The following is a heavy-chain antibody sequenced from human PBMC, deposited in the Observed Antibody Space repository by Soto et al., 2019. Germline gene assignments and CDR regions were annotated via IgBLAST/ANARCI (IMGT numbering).Heavy chain of an antibody. CDR1: VAPRSSGFYL. Sequence: ASETLSLTCTVSVAPRSSGFYLYTFFRQPPWKGLELLGYIYYSVGTNYNPSLKSRVTISLDKSKIQFSLRLVSVTAADTAVYYSTREKSDHNYLDPWGQRHRVIVSS. CDR2: IYYSVGT. CDR3: TREKSDHNYLDP. V-gene: IGHV4-61*01. J-gene: IGHJ5*02.